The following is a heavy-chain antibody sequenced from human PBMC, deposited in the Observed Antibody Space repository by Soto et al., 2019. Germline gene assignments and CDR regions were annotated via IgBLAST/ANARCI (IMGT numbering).Heavy chain of an antibody. Sequence: SETLSLTCTVSGGSISSYYWSWIRQPPGKXLEWIGYIHYSGSTNYNPSLKSRVTISVDTSKHQFSLKLSSVTAADTAVYYCARLLMGYSSRWYGGWYFDYWGQGTLVTVSS. CDR3: ARLLMGYSSRWYGGWYFDY. D-gene: IGHD6-19*01. J-gene: IGHJ4*02. CDR1: GGSISSYY. CDR2: IHYSGST. V-gene: IGHV4-59*01.